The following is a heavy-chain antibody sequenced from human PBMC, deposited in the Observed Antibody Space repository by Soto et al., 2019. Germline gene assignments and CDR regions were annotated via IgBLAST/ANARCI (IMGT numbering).Heavy chain of an antibody. J-gene: IGHJ4*02. CDR3: AKVPLSLKFYDY. CDR1: GFTFSNDL. Sequence: PGGSLRLSCAASGFTFSNDLMNWVRQAPGKGLEWVSGISGSGTNTYYADSVKGRFTISRDNSKNTLYLQMNSLTAADTAIYYCAKVPLSLKFYDYWGQGTQVTVSS. V-gene: IGHV3-23*01. CDR2: ISGSGTNT.